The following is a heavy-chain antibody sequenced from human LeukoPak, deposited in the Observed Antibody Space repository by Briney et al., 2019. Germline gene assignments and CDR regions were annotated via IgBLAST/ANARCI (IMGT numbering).Heavy chain of an antibody. Sequence: GGSLRLSCAASGFSFSSYATHWVRQAPGKGLEWVAVISYDGNNKYYADSVKGRFTISRDNSKNTLHLQMNSLRAEDTAVYYCASWTAMVNPDYYYYYMDVWGKGTTVTVSS. D-gene: IGHD5-18*01. CDR2: ISYDGNNK. CDR1: GFSFSSYA. V-gene: IGHV3-30*01. CDR3: ASWTAMVNPDYYYYYMDV. J-gene: IGHJ6*03.